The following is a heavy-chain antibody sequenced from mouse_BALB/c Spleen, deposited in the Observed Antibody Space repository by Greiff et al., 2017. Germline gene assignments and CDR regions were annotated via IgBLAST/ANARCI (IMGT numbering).Heavy chain of an antibody. CDR1: GFNIKDTY. Sequence: DVKLQQSGAELVKPGASVKLSCTASGFNIKDTYMHWVKQRPEQGLEWIGRIDPANGNTKYDPKFQGKATITADTSSNTAYLQLSSLTSEDTAVYYCAYGNYVSWFAYWGQGTLVTVSA. J-gene: IGHJ3*01. CDR2: IDPANGNT. CDR3: AYGNYVSWFAY. V-gene: IGHV14-3*02. D-gene: IGHD2-10*02.